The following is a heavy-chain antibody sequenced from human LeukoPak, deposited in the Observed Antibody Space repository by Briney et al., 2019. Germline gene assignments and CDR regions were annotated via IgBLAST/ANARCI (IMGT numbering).Heavy chain of an antibody. J-gene: IGHJ5*02. CDR1: GDSISSYY. D-gene: IGHD1-14*01. CDR3: ARGHNIVGP. Sequence: PSETLSLTCTVSGDSISSYYCSWIRQPPGKGLEYIGYIYYTGNTKYNPSLKSRVTISVDTSKNQFSLKVISVTTADTAVYFCARGHNIVGPWGQGTLVTVSS. CDR2: IYYTGNT. V-gene: IGHV4-59*01.